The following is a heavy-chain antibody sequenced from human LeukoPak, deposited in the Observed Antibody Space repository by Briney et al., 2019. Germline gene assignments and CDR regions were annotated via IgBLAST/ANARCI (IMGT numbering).Heavy chain of an antibody. CDR2: IYSGGST. Sequence: GGSLRLSCAASGFTVSSNYMSWVRQAPGKGLEGVSVIYSGGSTYYADSVKGRFTISRDNSKNTLYLQMNSLRAEDTAVYYCARAAGSSGYYYFDYWGQGTLVTVSS. CDR3: ARAAGSSGYYYFDY. V-gene: IGHV3-53*01. D-gene: IGHD3-22*01. J-gene: IGHJ4*02. CDR1: GFTVSSNY.